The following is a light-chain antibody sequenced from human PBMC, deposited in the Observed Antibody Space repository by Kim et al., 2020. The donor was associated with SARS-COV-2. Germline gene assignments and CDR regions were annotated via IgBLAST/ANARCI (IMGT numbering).Light chain of an antibody. CDR2: GVT. CDR3: LQSHAFPYT. J-gene: IGKJ2*01. V-gene: IGKV1-39*01. CDR1: QSISTS. Sequence: ASVGDRVTITCRASQSISTSLSWYQQKPGTAPNLLMYGVTTLQTGAPSRFSGGGSGTDFTLTINNLQPEDFAIYYCLQSHAFPYTFGQGTKVDIK.